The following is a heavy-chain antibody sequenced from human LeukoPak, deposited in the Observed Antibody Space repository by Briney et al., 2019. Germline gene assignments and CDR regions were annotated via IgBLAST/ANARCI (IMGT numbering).Heavy chain of an antibody. V-gene: IGHV3-9*01. CDR2: INWKTGNG. D-gene: IGHD5-24*01. J-gene: IGHJ2*01. Sequence: PGGSLRLSCAASGFTFGSYAMSWVRQAPGRGLEWVSGINWKTGNGIYADSVKGRFTISRDNAKNSLYLQMSSLRAEDTALYYCTRRAARWQFDLWGRGTLLTVSS. CDR1: GFTFGSYA. CDR3: TRRAARWQFDL.